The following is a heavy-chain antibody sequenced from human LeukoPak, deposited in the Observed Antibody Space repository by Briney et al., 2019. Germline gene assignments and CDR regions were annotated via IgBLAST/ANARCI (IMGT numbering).Heavy chain of an antibody. CDR2: IIPIFGIA. CDR1: GGTFSSYA. V-gene: IGHV1-69*04. D-gene: IGHD3-22*01. Sequence: ASVKVSCKASGGTFSSYAISWVRQAPGQGLEWMGRIIPIFGIANYAQKFQGRVTITADKSTSTAYMELSSLRSEDTAVYYCARSSTYHSSGYYYWFDPWGQGTLVTVSS. J-gene: IGHJ5*02. CDR3: ARSSTYHSSGYYYWFDP.